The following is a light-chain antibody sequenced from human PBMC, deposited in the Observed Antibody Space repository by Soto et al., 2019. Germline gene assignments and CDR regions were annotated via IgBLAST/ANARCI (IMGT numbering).Light chain of an antibody. Sequence: EIVMTQSPATLSVSPGERVTLSCRASQSVSTNLAWYQQKPGQVPRLLIYGASTRATGIPARFSGSGSGTEFTLTISSLQSEDFAVYYCQQYYNWPPLTFGGGTKVEIK. J-gene: IGKJ4*01. CDR3: QQYYNWPPLT. CDR2: GAS. V-gene: IGKV3-15*01. CDR1: QSVSTN.